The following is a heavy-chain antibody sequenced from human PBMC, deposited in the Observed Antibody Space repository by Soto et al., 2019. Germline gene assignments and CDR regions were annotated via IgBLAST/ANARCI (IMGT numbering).Heavy chain of an antibody. CDR2: VYFNGKT. Sequence: QLQLQESGPGLVKPSETLSLTCNVSGVSISDTSYYWGWIRQPPGKGLEWIGTVYFNGKTFYNPSLKSRLAISVDRSKNQLSLRLTSVTAADTAVYYCARQASYWGQGTLVAVSS. V-gene: IGHV4-39*01. CDR3: ARQASY. CDR1: GVSISDTSYY. J-gene: IGHJ4*02.